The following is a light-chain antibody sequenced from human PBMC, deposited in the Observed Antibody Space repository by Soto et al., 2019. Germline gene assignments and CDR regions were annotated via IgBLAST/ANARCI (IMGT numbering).Light chain of an antibody. CDR3: QQYTKT. CDR2: QAS. Sequence: DIQMTQSPSTLSAAVGDRVTIACRASQSISNWLAWYQQKPGKAPNLLIYQASNLETGVPSRFSGSGSGTEFTLTISNLQPDDFASYYCQQYTKTFGQGTKVEFK. V-gene: IGKV1-5*03. J-gene: IGKJ1*01. CDR1: QSISNW.